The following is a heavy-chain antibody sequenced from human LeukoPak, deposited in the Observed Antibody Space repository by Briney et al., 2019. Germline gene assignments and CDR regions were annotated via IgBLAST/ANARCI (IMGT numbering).Heavy chain of an antibody. CDR1: GFTFDDYA. J-gene: IGHJ4*02. V-gene: IGHV3-43*02. CDR3: AKSYYEYYSGY. CDR2: ISGDGDST. Sequence: PGGSLRLSCAASGFTFDDYAMHWVRQAPGKGLEWVSLISGDGDSTYYADSVKGRFTISRDNSKNSVYLQMNSLRTADTAFYYCAKSYYEYYSGYWGQGTLVTVSS. D-gene: IGHD3-3*01.